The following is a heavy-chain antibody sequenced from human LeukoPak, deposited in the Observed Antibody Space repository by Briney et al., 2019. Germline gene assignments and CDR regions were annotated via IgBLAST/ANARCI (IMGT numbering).Heavy chain of an antibody. CDR1: GGSISSSSYY. D-gene: IGHD1-26*01. CDR2: IYYSGST. Sequence: SEALSLTCTVSGGSISSSSYYWGWIRQPPGKGLEWIGSIYYSGSTYYNPSLKSRVTISVDTSKNQFSLKLSSVTAADTAVYYCARESGSYSFYVITFGYYFDYWGQGTLVTVSS. V-gene: IGHV4-39*07. J-gene: IGHJ4*02. CDR3: ARESGSYSFYVITFGYYFDY.